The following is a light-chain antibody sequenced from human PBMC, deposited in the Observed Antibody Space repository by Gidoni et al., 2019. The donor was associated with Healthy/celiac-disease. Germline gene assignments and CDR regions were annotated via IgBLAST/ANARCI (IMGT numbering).Light chain of an antibody. V-gene: IGKV1-33*01. CDR3: HQYVTLPLT. CDR2: DAY. J-gene: IGKJ4*01. CDR1: QDISNY. Sequence: DMQITQSPSSLSACVGDRVTITCQASQDISNYLNWYQQKPGKAPKLLIYDAYNLETGVPSRFSGSGSETDFTITSSSLQPEDIATYYCHQYVTLPLTFGGGTKVEIK.